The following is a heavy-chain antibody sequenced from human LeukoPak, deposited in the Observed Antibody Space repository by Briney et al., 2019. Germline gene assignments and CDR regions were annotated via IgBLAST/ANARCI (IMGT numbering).Heavy chain of an antibody. Sequence: ASVKVSCKASGYTFTGYYMHWVRRAPGQGLEWMGWINPNSGGTNYAQKFQGRVTMTRDTSISTAYMELSRLRSDDTAVYYCARDRHQLLPGEDYWGQGTLVTVSS. CDR3: ARDRHQLLPGEDY. CDR1: GYTFTGYY. CDR2: INPNSGGT. V-gene: IGHV1-2*02. D-gene: IGHD2-2*01. J-gene: IGHJ4*02.